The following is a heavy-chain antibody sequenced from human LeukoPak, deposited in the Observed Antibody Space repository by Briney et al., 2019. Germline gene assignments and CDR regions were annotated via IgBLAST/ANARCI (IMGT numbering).Heavy chain of an antibody. CDR2: INPSGSST. Sequence: ASVKVSCKASGYTFTSFYIHWVRQAPGQGLEWMGIINPSGSSTTYAQKFQGRVTMTRDISTNTVYMELSSLRFKDTAVYYCARDDWGNYDIHYWGQGTLVTVSS. V-gene: IGHV1-46*01. CDR3: ARDDWGNYDIHY. J-gene: IGHJ4*02. CDR1: GYTFTSFY. D-gene: IGHD7-27*01.